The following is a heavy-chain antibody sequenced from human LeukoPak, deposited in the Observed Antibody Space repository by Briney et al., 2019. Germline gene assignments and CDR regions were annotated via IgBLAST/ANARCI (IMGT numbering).Heavy chain of an antibody. J-gene: IGHJ4*02. CDR1: GGTFSSYA. CDR3: ARTRYSSSPAYYFDY. CDR2: IIPIFGTA. V-gene: IGHV1-69*05. D-gene: IGHD6-6*01. Sequence: SVKVSCKASGGTFSSYAISWVRQAPGQGLEWMGGIIPIFGTANYAQKFQGRVTITTDESTSTAYMELSSLRSEDTAVYYCARTRYSSSPAYYFDYWGQGTLVTVSS.